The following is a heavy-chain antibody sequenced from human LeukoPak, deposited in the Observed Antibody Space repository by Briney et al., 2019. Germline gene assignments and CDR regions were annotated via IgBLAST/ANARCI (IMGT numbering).Heavy chain of an antibody. J-gene: IGHJ4*02. CDR1: GYSFTSYW. CDR2: IDPRDSYT. D-gene: IGHD2-2*01. V-gene: IGHV5-10-1*01. CDR3: ARGRYCSSTGCSHFDY. Sequence: GESLKISCKGSGYSFTSYWISWVRQMPGKGLEWMGRIDPRDSYTNYSPSFQGHVTISADKSISTAYLQWSSLKASDTAMYYCARGRYCSSTGCSHFDYWGQGTLVTVSS.